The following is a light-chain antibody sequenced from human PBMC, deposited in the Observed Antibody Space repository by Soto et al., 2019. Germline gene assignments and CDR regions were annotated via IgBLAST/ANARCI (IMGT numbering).Light chain of an antibody. Sequence: HSVLTHPPSVSGAPWHTVTISFTGSSSNLGPGFDVHWYQHVPGRAPKLVLYGNTIRPSGVPDRFSGSKSGSSASLAITGLQAEDEADYYCQSYDSSLTGSIFGTGTKVTVL. CDR3: QSYDSSLTGSI. V-gene: IGLV1-40*01. J-gene: IGLJ1*01. CDR2: GNT. CDR1: SSNLGPGFD.